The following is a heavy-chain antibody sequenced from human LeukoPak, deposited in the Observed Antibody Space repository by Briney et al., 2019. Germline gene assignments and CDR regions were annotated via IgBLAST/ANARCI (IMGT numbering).Heavy chain of an antibody. CDR1: GFTFSDYY. V-gene: IGHV3-11*04. CDR3: ARAAGRGSGSYPYYFDY. J-gene: IGHJ4*02. D-gene: IGHD1-26*01. Sequence: GGSLSLSCAASGFTFSDYYMSWIRQAPGEGLEWVSYISSSGSTICYADSVKGRFTISRDNAKNSLYLQMNSLRAEDTAVYYCARAAGRGSGSYPYYFDYWGQGTLVTVSS. CDR2: ISSSGSTI.